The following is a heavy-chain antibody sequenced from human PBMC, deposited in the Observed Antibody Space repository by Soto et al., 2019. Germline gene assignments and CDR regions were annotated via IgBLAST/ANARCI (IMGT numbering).Heavy chain of an antibody. CDR1: GFTFSSYG. CDR3: AKDRDYGDYPPYYFDY. J-gene: IGHJ4*02. Sequence: QVQLVESGGGVVQPGRSLRLSCAASGFTFSSYGMHWVRQAPGKGLEWVAVISYDGSNKYYADSVKGRFTISRDNSKNTLYLQMNGLRAEDTAVCYCAKDRDYGDYPPYYFDYWGQGTLVRVSS. CDR2: ISYDGSNK. D-gene: IGHD4-17*01. V-gene: IGHV3-30*18.